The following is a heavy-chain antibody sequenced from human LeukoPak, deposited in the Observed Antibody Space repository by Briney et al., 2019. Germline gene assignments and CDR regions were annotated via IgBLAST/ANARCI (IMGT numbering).Heavy chain of an antibody. D-gene: IGHD4-17*01. V-gene: IGHV4-30-2*01. CDR1: GGSISSGGYS. CDR2: IFHSGST. Sequence: SQTLSLTCAVSGGSISSGGYSWSWIRQPPGKGLEWIGCIFHSGSTYYNPSLKSRVTISVDTSKNQFSLKLRSVTAADTAVYYCARAYGDYPDYCGQGTLVIVSS. CDR3: ARAYGDYPDY. J-gene: IGHJ4*02.